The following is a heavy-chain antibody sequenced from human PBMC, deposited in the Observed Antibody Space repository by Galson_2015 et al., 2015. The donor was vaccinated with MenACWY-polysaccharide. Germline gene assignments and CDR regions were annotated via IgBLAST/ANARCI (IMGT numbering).Heavy chain of an antibody. V-gene: IGHV3-33*01. CDR3: AREGSRIVFHAFDI. J-gene: IGHJ3*02. D-gene: IGHD3-10*02. CDR1: GSKFRGSG. Sequence: CLRLSCAASGSKFRGSGMHWVRQAPGKGLEWVAVIQYDGSQKQYTDSVRGRVSISRDNSKNTLYLEMNSLRAEDTALYYCAREGSRIVFHAFDIWGQGTMVIVSS. CDR2: IQYDGSQK.